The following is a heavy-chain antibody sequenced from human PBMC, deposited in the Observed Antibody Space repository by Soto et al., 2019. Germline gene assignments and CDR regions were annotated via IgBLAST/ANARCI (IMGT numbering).Heavy chain of an antibody. CDR2: ISGSGGST. CDR1: GFTFSSYA. V-gene: IGHV3-23*01. D-gene: IGHD3-22*01. Sequence: GGSLRLSCAASGFTFSSYAMSWVRQAPGKGLEWVSAISGSGGSTYYADSVKGRFTISRDNSKITLYLQMNSLRAEDTAVYYCAKDTNYDSSGYYYGPSVYYYYGMDVWGQGTTVTVSS. CDR3: AKDTNYDSSGYYYGPSVYYYYGMDV. J-gene: IGHJ6*02.